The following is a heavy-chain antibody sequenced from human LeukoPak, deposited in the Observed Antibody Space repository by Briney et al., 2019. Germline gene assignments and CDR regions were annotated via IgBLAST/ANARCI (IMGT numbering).Heavy chain of an antibody. CDR2: IYYSGST. Sequence: SETLSLTCTVSGGSISSYYWSWIRQPPGKGLEWIGYIYYSGSTNYNPSLKSRVTISVDTSKNQFSLKLSSVTAADTAVYYCARHGPRLVPFDYWDQGTLVTVSS. V-gene: IGHV4-59*08. J-gene: IGHJ4*02. CDR1: GGSISSYY. CDR3: ARHGPRLVPFDY. D-gene: IGHD6-6*01.